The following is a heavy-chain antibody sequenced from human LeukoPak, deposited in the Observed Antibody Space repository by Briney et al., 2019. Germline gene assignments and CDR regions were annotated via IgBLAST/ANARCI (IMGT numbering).Heavy chain of an antibody. Sequence: PGGSLRLSCAASGFTFSSYSMNWVRQAPGKGLEWVSSISSSSSYIYYADSVKGRFTISRDNAKNSLYLQMNSLRAEDTAVYYCANDRIDWLPDAFDIWGQGTMVTVSS. CDR3: ANDRIDWLPDAFDI. CDR1: GFTFSSYS. V-gene: IGHV3-21*01. CDR2: ISSSSSYI. D-gene: IGHD3-9*01. J-gene: IGHJ3*02.